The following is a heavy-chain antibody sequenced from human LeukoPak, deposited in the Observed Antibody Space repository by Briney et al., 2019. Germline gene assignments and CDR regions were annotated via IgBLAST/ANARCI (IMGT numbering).Heavy chain of an antibody. V-gene: IGHV4-34*01. J-gene: IGHJ4*02. Sequence: SETLSLTCAVYGGSFSGYYWSWIRQPPGKGLEWIGEINHSGSTNYNPSLKSRVTISVDTSKNQFSLKLSSVTAADTAVYHCARVSIWYYDILTGYYIYDYWGQGTLVTVSS. CDR2: INHSGST. CDR1: GGSFSGYY. CDR3: ARVSIWYYDILTGYYIYDY. D-gene: IGHD3-9*01.